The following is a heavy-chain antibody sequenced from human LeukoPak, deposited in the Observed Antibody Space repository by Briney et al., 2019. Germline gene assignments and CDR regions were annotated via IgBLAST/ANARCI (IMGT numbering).Heavy chain of an antibody. D-gene: IGHD3-3*01. CDR2: ISSSGSYI. J-gene: IGHJ4*02. Sequence: GGSLRLSCAASGFTFSSYSMNRVRQAPGKGLEWVSSISSSGSYIYYADSVKGRFTISRDNAKNSLYLQMNSLRAEDTAVYYCARGPLYYDFWSGYSSAHFDYWGQGTLVTVSS. CDR3: ARGPLYYDFWSGYSSAHFDY. CDR1: GFTFSSYS. V-gene: IGHV3-21*01.